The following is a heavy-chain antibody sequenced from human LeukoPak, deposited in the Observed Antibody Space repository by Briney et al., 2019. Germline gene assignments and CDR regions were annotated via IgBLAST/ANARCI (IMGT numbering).Heavy chain of an antibody. CDR3: ARTLPRPYYFDY. V-gene: IGHV1-69*01. CDR2: IFPIFGTA. CDR1: GGTFSSYA. J-gene: IGHJ4*02. Sequence: SVKVSCKASGGTFSSYAISWVRQAPGQGLEWMGGIFPIFGTANYAQKFQGRVTITADESTSTAYMELSSLRSEDTAVYYCARTLPRPYYFDYWGQGTLVTVSS.